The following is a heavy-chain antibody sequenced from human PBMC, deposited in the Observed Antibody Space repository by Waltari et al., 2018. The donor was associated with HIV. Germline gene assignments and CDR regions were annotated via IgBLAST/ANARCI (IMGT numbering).Heavy chain of an antibody. V-gene: IGHV5-51*03. CDR2: IYAGDSDT. CDR1: GFRFTNSW. CDR3: ARGNRWQVLSWFDY. D-gene: IGHD6-19*01. J-gene: IGHJ4*02. Sequence: EVHLVQSGAEVKKPGESLKISCKASGFRFTNSWIGWVRQMPVKGLEWMGVIYAGDSDTTYSPSFQGQVTISTDKSINTAYLQWSSLKASDTAIYYCARGNRWQVLSWFDYWGQGTLVTVSS.